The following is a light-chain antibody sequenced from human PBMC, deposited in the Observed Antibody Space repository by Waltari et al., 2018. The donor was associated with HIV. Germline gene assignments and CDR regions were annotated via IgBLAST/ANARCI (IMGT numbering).Light chain of an antibody. J-gene: IGLJ2*01. Sequence: QSALTQPASVSGSPGQSLTISCPGTSSDSGGFNSVSWYQQSPGKAPKLIIYDVSYRPSGVSNRFSGSKSGNTASLTISGLQAEDEADYYCGSSMTNVNMDVFGGGTKLTVL. CDR2: DVS. V-gene: IGLV2-14*03. CDR1: SSDSGGFNS. CDR3: GSSMTNVNMDV.